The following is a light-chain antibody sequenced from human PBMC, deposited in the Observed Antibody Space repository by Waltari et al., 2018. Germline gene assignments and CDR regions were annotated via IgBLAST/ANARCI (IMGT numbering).Light chain of an antibody. CDR2: GNT. V-gene: IGLV1-40*01. J-gene: IGLJ2*01. CDR1: SSNPRAHSY. Sequence: QSVLTQPPSVSGAPGQRVTIPFTGSSSNPRAHSYYNSYQQLPGPAPNPPLYGNTHRPSGIPDRFSGSKSGPSASLAITGLQAEDEADYYCQSYDISLGIVVFGGGTKLTVL. CDR3: QSYDISLGIVV.